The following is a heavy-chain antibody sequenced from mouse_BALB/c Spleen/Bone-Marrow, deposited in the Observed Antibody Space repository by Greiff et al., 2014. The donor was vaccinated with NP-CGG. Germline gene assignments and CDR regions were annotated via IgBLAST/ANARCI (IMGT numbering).Heavy chain of an antibody. D-gene: IGHD2-1*01. Sequence: EVQLQQSGAELVKPGASVKLSCTASGFNIKDTYMHWVKQRPEQGLEWIGRIDPANGNTKYDPKFQGKATITADTSSNTAYLQXXXXXXEDTAVYYCAIYYGNYYAMDYWGQGTSVTVSS. CDR1: GFNIKDTY. CDR3: AIYYGNYYAMDY. J-gene: IGHJ4*01. V-gene: IGHV14-3*02. CDR2: IDPANGNT.